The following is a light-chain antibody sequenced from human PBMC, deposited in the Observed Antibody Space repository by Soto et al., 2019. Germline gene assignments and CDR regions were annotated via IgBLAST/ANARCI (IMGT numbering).Light chain of an antibody. V-gene: IGKV3-11*01. CDR1: QNLPSF. J-gene: IGKJ5*01. CDR3: QQRTRWPMT. Sequence: EIVLAQSPATLSVSAGERVTLSCRASQNLPSFLNWYQQRPGQAPRPLIYDGSKRAAGVPDRISGDGSGTDYTLTISSLEPEDFAVYYCQQRTRWPMTFGQGTRLEI. CDR2: DGS.